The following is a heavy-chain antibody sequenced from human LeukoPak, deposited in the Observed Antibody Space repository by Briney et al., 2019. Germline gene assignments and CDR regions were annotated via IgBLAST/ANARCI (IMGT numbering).Heavy chain of an antibody. CDR1: GFTFDDYG. J-gene: IGHJ4*02. CDR3: ARDAPGNTALDY. Sequence: GGSLRLSCAASGFTFDDYGMSWVRQAPGKGLEGVSGINWNGGSTGYADSVKGRFTISRDNAKNSLYLQMNSLRVEDKALYYCARDAPGNTALDYWGQGSLVTVSS. CDR2: INWNGGST. V-gene: IGHV3-20*04. D-gene: IGHD5-18*01.